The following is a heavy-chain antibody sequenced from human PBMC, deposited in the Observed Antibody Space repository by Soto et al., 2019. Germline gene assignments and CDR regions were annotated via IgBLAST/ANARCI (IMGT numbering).Heavy chain of an antibody. Sequence: SVKVSCKASGGTFSSYAISWVRLAPGQGLEWMGGIIPIFGTANYAQKFQGRVTITADKSTSTAYMELSSLRSEDTAVYYCARDTRSYSSSWYVHYGMDVWGQGTTVTVSS. V-gene: IGHV1-69*06. D-gene: IGHD6-13*01. CDR3: ARDTRSYSSSWYVHYGMDV. CDR1: GGTFSSYA. CDR2: IIPIFGTA. J-gene: IGHJ6*02.